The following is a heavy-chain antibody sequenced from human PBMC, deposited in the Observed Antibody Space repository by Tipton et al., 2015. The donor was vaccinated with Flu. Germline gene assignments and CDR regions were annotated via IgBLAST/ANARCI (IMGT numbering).Heavy chain of an antibody. J-gene: IGHJ4*02. Sequence: TLSLTCSVSGGSVNSGSYYWNWIRQSPGKGLEWIGYIYYTGTTIYNPSLKNRVSISMDTSKNQFSLKLNSVTAADTATYFCVTGFCTSTSCFYFEHWGQGTLVPVSP. CDR3: VTGFCTSTSCFYFEH. CDR1: GGSVNSGSYY. V-gene: IGHV4-61*01. CDR2: IYYTGTT. D-gene: IGHD2-2*01.